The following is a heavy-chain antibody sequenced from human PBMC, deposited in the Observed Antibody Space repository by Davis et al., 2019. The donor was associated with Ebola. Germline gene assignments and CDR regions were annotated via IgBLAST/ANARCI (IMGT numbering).Heavy chain of an antibody. J-gene: IGHJ4*02. CDR3: GHTD. CDR2: ISFDGSDE. Sequence: PGGSLRLSCASSGFPFSTYAMHWLRQAPGKGLEWVAVISFDGSDEKYAGSVRGRFSISRDNAKNSLYLQMNSLRAEDTGVYYCGHTDWGQGTLVTVSS. CDR1: GFPFSTYA. V-gene: IGHV3-30-3*01.